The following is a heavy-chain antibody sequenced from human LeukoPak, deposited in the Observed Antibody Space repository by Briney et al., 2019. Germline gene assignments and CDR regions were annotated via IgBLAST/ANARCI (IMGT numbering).Heavy chain of an antibody. CDR2: ISSNGGST. V-gene: IGHV3-64*01. D-gene: IGHD3-16*01. CDR3: ARVADYVWGSYDY. J-gene: IGHJ4*02. CDR1: GFTFSSYA. Sequence: GRSLRLSCAASGFTFSSYAMHWVRQAPGKGLEYVSAISSNGGSTYYANSVKGRFTISRDNSKNTLYLQMGSLRAEDMAVYYCARVADYVWGSYDYWGQGTLVTVSS.